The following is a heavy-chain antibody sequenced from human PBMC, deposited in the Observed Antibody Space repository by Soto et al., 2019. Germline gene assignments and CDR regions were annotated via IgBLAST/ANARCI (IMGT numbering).Heavy chain of an antibody. D-gene: IGHD3-22*01. V-gene: IGHV3-23*01. CDR3: AKGRELYYYDSSGFSDP. CDR1: GFTFSSYA. CDR2: ISGSGGST. J-gene: IGHJ5*02. Sequence: GGSLRLSCAASGFTFSSYAMSWVRQAPGKGLEWVSAISGSGGSTYYADSVKGRFTISRDNSKNTLYLQMNSLRAEDTAVYYCAKGRELYYYDSSGFSDPWGQGTLVTVSS.